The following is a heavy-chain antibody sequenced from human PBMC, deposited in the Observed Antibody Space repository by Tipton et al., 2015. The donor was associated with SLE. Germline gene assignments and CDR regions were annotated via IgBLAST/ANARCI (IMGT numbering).Heavy chain of an antibody. CDR1: GGSFSGHY. J-gene: IGHJ5*02. D-gene: IGHD3-22*01. Sequence: TLSLTCSVYGGSFSGHYWTWIRQPPGKGLEWIAEISHSGSTKYNPSLKSRVTLSLDTSKNQFSLNLNSVTAADTAVYYCARGYYYDTTGYRSWMDPWGQGTLVTVSS. CDR2: ISHSGST. V-gene: IGHV4-34*01. CDR3: ARGYYYDTTGYRSWMDP.